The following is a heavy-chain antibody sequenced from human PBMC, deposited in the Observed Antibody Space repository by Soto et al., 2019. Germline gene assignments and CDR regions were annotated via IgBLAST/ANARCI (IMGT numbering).Heavy chain of an antibody. CDR3: TTGPNLRPLAAFDI. V-gene: IGHV3-15*01. Sequence: DPVITFNNAWMTWVRPAPGKGLEWVGRIKSKTDGGTIDYAAPVKGRFTISRDDSKNTLYLQMNSLKTEVTAVYYCTTGPNLRPLAAFDIWGQGTMVTVSS. CDR2: IKSKTDGGTI. CDR1: VITFNNAW. J-gene: IGHJ3*02.